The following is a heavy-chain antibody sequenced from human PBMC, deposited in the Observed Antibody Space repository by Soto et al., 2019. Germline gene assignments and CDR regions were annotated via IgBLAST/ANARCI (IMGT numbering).Heavy chain of an antibody. CDR3: ATDAGQLLTNWFDP. V-gene: IGHV1-2*02. D-gene: IGHD1-1*01. J-gene: IGHJ5*02. CDR1: GYTFTDYY. Sequence: SVQVSCTASGYTFTDYYIHWVRQAPGQGLEWMAWINPNSGGTYYAQKFQGRVTMTRDTSISTAYMELTRLRSDDTAIYYCATDAGQLLTNWFDPWGQGTPITVAS. CDR2: INPNSGGT.